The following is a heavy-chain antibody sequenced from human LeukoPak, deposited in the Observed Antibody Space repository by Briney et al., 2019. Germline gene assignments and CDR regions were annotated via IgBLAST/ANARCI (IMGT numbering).Heavy chain of an antibody. D-gene: IGHD6-6*01. CDR2: INHSGST. CDR3: AGRIAARRYWFDP. V-gene: IGHV4-34*01. J-gene: IGHJ5*02. CDR1: GGSFSGYY. Sequence: SETLSLTCAVYGGSFSGYYRSWIRQPPGKGLEWIGEINHSGSTNYNPSLKSRVTISVDTSKNQFSLKLSSVTAADTAVYYCAGRIAARRYWFDPWGQGTLVTVSS.